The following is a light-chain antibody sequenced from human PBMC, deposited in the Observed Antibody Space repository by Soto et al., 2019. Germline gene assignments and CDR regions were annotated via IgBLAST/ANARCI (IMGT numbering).Light chain of an antibody. J-gene: IGKJ4*01. CDR1: QSITSL. CDR3: QQYNSYPLT. Sequence: DIQMTQSPSTLSASVGDRVTITCRASQSITSLLAWYQQKPGKAPKLLIYKASSLESGVPSRFSGSGSGTEFTLTISGLQPDDFATYYCQQYNSYPLTFGGGTKVEIK. V-gene: IGKV1-5*03. CDR2: KAS.